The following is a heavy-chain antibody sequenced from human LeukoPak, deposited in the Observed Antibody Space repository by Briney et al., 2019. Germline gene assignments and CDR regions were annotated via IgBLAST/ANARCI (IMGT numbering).Heavy chain of an antibody. D-gene: IGHD6-19*01. J-gene: IGHJ4*02. V-gene: IGHV3-23*01. Sequence: GGSLRLSCTASGFTFSTYAMTWVRQAPGKGLEWVSVISHGGDSAWYADSVKGRFTISRDNSKSTLFLQMNSLRADDTATYYCAKGRSGWYEGLDYWGQGILVTVSS. CDR2: ISHGGDSA. CDR3: AKGRSGWYEGLDY. CDR1: GFTFSTYA.